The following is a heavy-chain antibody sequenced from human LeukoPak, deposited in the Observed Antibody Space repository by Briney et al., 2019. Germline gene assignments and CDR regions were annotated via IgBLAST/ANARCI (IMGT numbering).Heavy chain of an antibody. J-gene: IGHJ6*02. V-gene: IGHV3-13*01. D-gene: IGHD6-19*01. CDR2: INSAGDT. CDR3: AKDHGYSSGWYPNYYYYYGMDV. CDR1: GITFSSYD. Sequence: GGSLRLSCAASGITFSSYDMHWVRQATGKSPEWVSAINSAGDTYYSGSVKGRFTISRDNSKNTLYLQMNSLRAEDTAVYYCAKDHGYSSGWYPNYYYYYGMDVWGQGTTVTVSS.